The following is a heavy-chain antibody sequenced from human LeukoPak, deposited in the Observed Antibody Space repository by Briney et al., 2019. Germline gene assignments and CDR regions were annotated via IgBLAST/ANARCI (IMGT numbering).Heavy chain of an antibody. CDR1: GFTFSSYS. D-gene: IGHD2-2*01. Sequence: GGSLRLSCAASGFTFSSYSMNWVRQAPGKGLEWVSSISSSSSYIYYADSVKGRFTISRDNAKNSLYLQMNSLRAEDTAVYYCAKDGGIVVVPAAIRFNYWGQGTLVTVSS. J-gene: IGHJ4*02. CDR3: AKDGGIVVVPAAIRFNY. CDR2: ISSSSSYI. V-gene: IGHV3-21*01.